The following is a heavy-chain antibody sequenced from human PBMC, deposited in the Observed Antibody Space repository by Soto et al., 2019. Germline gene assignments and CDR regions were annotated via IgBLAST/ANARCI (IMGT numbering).Heavy chain of an antibody. D-gene: IGHD1-7*01. CDR3: AKGYQVPLNYYFDY. J-gene: IGHJ4*02. V-gene: IGHV3-21*01. Sequence: GGSLRLSCAASGFTFSSYSMNWVRQAPGKGLEWVSSISSSSSYIYYADSVKGRFTISRDNAKNSLYLQMNSLRAEDTAVYYCAKGYQVPLNYYFDYWGQGTLVTVS. CDR1: GFTFSSYS. CDR2: ISSSSSYI.